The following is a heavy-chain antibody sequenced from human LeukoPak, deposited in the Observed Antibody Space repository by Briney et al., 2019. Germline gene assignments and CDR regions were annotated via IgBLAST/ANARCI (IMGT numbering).Heavy chain of an antibody. D-gene: IGHD3-10*01. V-gene: IGHV3-74*01. CDR2: INSDGSTT. CDR1: GFTLTNYA. Sequence: GGSLRLSCPASGFTLTNYAMGWVRQAPGKGLVWVSRINSDGSTTSYADSVKGRFTISRDNAKNTLYLQMNSLRAEDTAVYYCTRTYYGSGTYSQSDFWGQGTLVTVSS. J-gene: IGHJ4*02. CDR3: TRTYYGSGTYSQSDF.